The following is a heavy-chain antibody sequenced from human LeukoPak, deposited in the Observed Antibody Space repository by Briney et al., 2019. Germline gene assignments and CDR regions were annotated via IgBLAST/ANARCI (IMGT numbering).Heavy chain of an antibody. V-gene: IGHV3-30-3*01. CDR3: ARTTVTTFGGDYFDY. CDR2: ISYAGSNK. Sequence: PGGSLRLSCAASGFTFSNYAMQWVRQAPGKGLEWVAGISYAGSNKYYTDSVKGRFTVSRDDSKHTLYLQMNSLRAEDTAVYYCARTTVTTFGGDYFDYWGQGTLVTVSS. CDR1: GFTFSNYA. J-gene: IGHJ4*02. D-gene: IGHD4-17*01.